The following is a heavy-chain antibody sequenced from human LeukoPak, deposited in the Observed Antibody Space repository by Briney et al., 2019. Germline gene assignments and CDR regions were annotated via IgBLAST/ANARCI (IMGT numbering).Heavy chain of an antibody. CDR3: ARKDGDY. Sequence: SETLSLTCTVSGVSISSYHWGWIRQPPVKGLEWIGYIYNSGSTNYNPSLKSRVTISVDTSKSQVSLKLSSVTAADTVVYYCARKDGDYWGQGILVTVSS. CDR2: IYNSGST. J-gene: IGHJ4*02. D-gene: IGHD2-15*01. V-gene: IGHV4-59*01. CDR1: GVSISSYH.